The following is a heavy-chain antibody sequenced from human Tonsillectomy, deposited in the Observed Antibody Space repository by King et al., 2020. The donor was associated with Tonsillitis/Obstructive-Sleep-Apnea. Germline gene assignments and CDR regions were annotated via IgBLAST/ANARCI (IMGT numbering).Heavy chain of an antibody. CDR3: ARGYYDSSGYGYYFDY. V-gene: IGHV4-34*01. CDR2: INHSGST. J-gene: IGHJ4*02. Sequence: VQLQQWGAGLLKPSETLSLTCAVYGGSFSGYYWSWIRQPSGKGLEWIGEINHSGSTNYNPSLKSRVTISVDTSKNQFSLKLSSVTAADTAVYYCARGYYDSSGYGYYFDYWGQGTLVTVSS. D-gene: IGHD3-22*01. CDR1: GGSFSGYY.